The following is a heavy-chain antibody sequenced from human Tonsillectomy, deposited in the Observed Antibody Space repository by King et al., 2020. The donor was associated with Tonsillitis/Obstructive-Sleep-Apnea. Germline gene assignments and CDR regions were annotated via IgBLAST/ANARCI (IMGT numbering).Heavy chain of an antibody. D-gene: IGHD3-3*01. V-gene: IGHV4-59*01. CDR2: IYYSGST. J-gene: IGHJ4*02. CDR1: GGSNSSYY. Sequence: VQLQESGPGLVKPSETLSLTCTVSGGSNSSYYWSWIRQPPGKGLEWIGDIYYSGSTNYNPSLKSRVTISVDTSKNQVSLKLSSVTAADTAVYYCASYYDFWSGYPYWGQGTLVTVSS. CDR3: ASYYDFWSGYPY.